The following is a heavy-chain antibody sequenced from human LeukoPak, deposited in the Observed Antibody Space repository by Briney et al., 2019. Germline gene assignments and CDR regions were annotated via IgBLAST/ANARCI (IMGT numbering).Heavy chain of an antibody. CDR3: ARDPNTLKYSSSWDPLDY. V-gene: IGHV1-46*01. Sequence: ASVKVSCKASVYTFTSYYMHWVRQAPGQGLEWMGIINPSGGSTSYAQKFQGRVTMTRDTSTSTVYMELSSLRSEDTAVYYCARDPNTLKYSSSWDPLDYWGQGTLVTVSS. J-gene: IGHJ4*02. CDR2: INPSGGST. D-gene: IGHD6-13*01. CDR1: VYTFTSYY.